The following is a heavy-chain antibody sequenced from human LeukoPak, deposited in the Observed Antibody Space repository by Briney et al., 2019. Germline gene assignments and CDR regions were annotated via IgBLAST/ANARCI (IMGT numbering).Heavy chain of an antibody. D-gene: IGHD6-13*01. Sequence: GGSLRLSCAASGFTFSSYAMSWVRQAPGKGLEWVSAISGSGGSTYYADSVKGRFTISRDNSKNTLYLQMNSLRAEDTAVYYCAKGSSSWCRGIDYFDYWGQGTLVTVSS. CDR3: AKGSSSWCRGIDYFDY. CDR2: ISGSGGST. V-gene: IGHV3-23*01. J-gene: IGHJ4*02. CDR1: GFTFSSYA.